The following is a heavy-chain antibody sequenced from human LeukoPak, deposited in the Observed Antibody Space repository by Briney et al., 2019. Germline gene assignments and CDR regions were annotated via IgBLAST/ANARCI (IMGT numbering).Heavy chain of an antibody. V-gene: IGHV3-23*01. Sequence: RSGGSLRLSCAASGFAFSNFAMSWVRQAPGKGLEWVSAMSGSGSYTYYVESVKGRFTISRDNSKNTLYLHMNSLRADDTAVYYCAKMEGQRLYDYCMDVWGRGTTVTVSS. CDR2: MSGSGSYT. CDR1: GFAFSNFA. J-gene: IGHJ6*03. D-gene: IGHD3-3*01. CDR3: AKMEGQRLYDYCMDV.